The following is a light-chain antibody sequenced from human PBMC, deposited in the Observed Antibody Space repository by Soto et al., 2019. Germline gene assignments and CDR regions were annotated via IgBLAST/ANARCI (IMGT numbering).Light chain of an antibody. CDR3: QQYGSSPPT. CDR1: QTISSDY. CDR2: ATT. V-gene: IGKV3-20*01. J-gene: IGKJ4*01. Sequence: EILFAQSQGTLSLSPGEKATLSCKDSQTISSDYLACYQQKPGQAPRLVIYATTTSATSVSDRFSGGWSGKAFTLTSVTLEQEDFSEYNCQQYGSSPPTFGGGTKVE.